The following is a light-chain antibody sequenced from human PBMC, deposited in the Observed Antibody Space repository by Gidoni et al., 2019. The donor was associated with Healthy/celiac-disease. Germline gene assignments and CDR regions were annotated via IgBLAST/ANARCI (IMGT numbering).Light chain of an antibody. CDR2: EVS. CDR1: SSDVGGYIY. V-gene: IGLV2-14*01. Sequence: QSALTQPASVSGSPGQSITISCTGTSSDVGGYIYVSWYQQHPGKAPKRMIYEVSNRPSGVSNRFSGSKSGNTASLTISGLQAEDEADYYCSSYTSSSTLVFGGGTKLTVL. J-gene: IGLJ2*01. CDR3: SSYTSSSTLV.